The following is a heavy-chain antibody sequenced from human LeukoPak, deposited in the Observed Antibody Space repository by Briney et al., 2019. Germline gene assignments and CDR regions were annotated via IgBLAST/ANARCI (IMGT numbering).Heavy chain of an antibody. CDR3: AKSMTLQWRGFFDL. V-gene: IGHV3-23*01. Sequence: GGSLRLSCAASGFTFSTYAMSWVRQAPGKGLEWVSTISDSGANTYYADSVRGRFTISRDNSKNTLYLQKNSLRAVDTAIYYCAKSMTLQWRGFFDLWGRGTHVTVSS. CDR1: GFTFSTYA. J-gene: IGHJ2*01. CDR2: ISDSGANT. D-gene: IGHD6-19*01.